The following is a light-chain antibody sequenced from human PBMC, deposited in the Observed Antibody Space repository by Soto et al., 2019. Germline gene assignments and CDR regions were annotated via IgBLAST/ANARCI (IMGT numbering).Light chain of an antibody. V-gene: IGLV2-14*01. CDR3: TSYTTSGSYV. J-gene: IGLJ1*01. CDR1: SSDIGAYNF. Sequence: QSALTQPASVSGSPGQSITISCTGTSSDIGAYNFVSWYQQHPGKAPKLMIYDASNRPSGVSDRFSGFKSGDTASLTISGLQAEDEADYYCTSYTTSGSYVYGTGTKVT. CDR2: DAS.